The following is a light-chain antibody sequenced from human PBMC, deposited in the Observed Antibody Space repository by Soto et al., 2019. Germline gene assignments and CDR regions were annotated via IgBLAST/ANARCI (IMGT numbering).Light chain of an antibody. CDR1: SSDVGGYNY. CDR3: SSYTSSSTYVV. CDR2: DVS. Sequence: QSALTQPASVSGSPGQSITISCTGTSSDVGGYNYVSWYQQHPGKATKLMIYDVSNRPSGVSNRFSGSKSGNTASLTISGLHAEDESDYYCSSYTSSSTYVVFGGGTKLTGL. J-gene: IGLJ2*01. V-gene: IGLV2-14*01.